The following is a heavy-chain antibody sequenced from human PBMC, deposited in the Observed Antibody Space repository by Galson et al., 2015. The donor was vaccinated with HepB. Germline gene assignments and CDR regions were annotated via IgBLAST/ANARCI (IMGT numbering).Heavy chain of an antibody. J-gene: IGHJ6*02. D-gene: IGHD2-8*01. Sequence: SLRLSCAASGFTFSSYSMNWVRQAPGKGLEWVSYISSSSTIYYADSVKGRFTISRDNAKNSLYLQMNSLRAEDTAVYYCARDIVLMVYAPSYYGMDVWGQGTTVTVSS. V-gene: IGHV3-48*01. CDR2: ISSSSTI. CDR1: GFTFSSYS. CDR3: ARDIVLMVYAPSYYGMDV.